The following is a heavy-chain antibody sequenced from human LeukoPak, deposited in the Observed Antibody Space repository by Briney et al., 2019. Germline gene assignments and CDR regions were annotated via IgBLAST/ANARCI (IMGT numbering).Heavy chain of an antibody. J-gene: IGHJ5*02. CDR2: IWYDGSKT. Sequence: PGGSLRLSCAASGFTFTIYGMHWVRQAPGKGLEWVAVIWYDGSKTYYADSVKGRFTISRDTSTNTLYLQMSGLRAEDTAVYYCARSLERDYSGSGNYYMNNWFDPWGQGTLVTVSS. CDR1: GFTFTIYG. CDR3: ARSLERDYSGSGNYYMNNWFDP. D-gene: IGHD3-10*01. V-gene: IGHV3-33*01.